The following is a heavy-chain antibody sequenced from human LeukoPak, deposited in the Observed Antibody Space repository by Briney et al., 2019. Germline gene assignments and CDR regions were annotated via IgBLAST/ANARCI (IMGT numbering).Heavy chain of an antibody. V-gene: IGHV4-38-2*02. CDR2: IYHSGST. Sequence: PSETLSLTCTVSGYSISSGYYWGWIRQPPGKGLEWIGSIYHSGSTYYNPSLKSRVTISVDTSKNLFSLKLNSVTAADTAVYYCASYLLQSFPRGTFHIWGQGTMVTVSS. D-gene: IGHD3-3*01. CDR3: ASYLLQSFPRGTFHI. CDR1: GYSISSGYY. J-gene: IGHJ3*02.